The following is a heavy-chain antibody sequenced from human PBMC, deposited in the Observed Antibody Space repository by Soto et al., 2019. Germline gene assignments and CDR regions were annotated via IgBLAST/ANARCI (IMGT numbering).Heavy chain of an antibody. Sequence: SETLSLTCTVSGGSISSGGYYWSWIRQPPGKGLEWIGYIYYSGSTYYNPSLKSRVTISVDTSKNQFSLKLSSVTAADTAVYYCARVEYAILEKANWLDHWGQGTLVTVSS. D-gene: IGHD3-9*01. CDR1: GGSISSGGYY. CDR3: ARVEYAILEKANWLDH. J-gene: IGHJ5*02. CDR2: IYYSGST. V-gene: IGHV4-30-4*01.